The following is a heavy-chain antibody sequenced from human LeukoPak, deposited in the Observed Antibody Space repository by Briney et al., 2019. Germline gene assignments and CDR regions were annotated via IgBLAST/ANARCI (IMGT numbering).Heavy chain of an antibody. CDR2: ISWNSGSI. Sequence: GGSLRLSCAASGFTFDDYAMHWVRQAPGKGLEWVSGISWNSGSIGYADSVKGRFTISRDNAKNSLYLQMNSLRAEDTALYYCARYDSSGYEGFDYWGQGTLATVSS. CDR1: GFTFDDYA. J-gene: IGHJ4*02. D-gene: IGHD3-22*01. CDR3: ARYDSSGYEGFDY. V-gene: IGHV3-9*01.